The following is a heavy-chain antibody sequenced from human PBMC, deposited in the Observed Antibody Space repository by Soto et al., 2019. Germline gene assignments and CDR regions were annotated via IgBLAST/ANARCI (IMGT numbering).Heavy chain of an antibody. D-gene: IGHD3-3*01. CDR2: IYYSGST. CDR1: GGSISSGGYY. J-gene: IGHJ3*02. Sequence: SETLSLTCTVSGGSISSGGYYWSWIRQHPGKGLEWIGYIYYSGSTYYNPSLKSRVTISVDTSKNQFSLKLSSVTAADTAVYYCARATTIFGVVKGAFDIWGQGTMVTVSS. V-gene: IGHV4-31*03. CDR3: ARATTIFGVVKGAFDI.